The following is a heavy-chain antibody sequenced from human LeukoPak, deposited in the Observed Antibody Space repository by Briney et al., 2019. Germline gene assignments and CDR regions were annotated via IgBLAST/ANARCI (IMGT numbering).Heavy chain of an antibody. CDR1: GFTFSSYS. D-gene: IGHD3-10*01. Sequence: GGSLRLSCAASGFTFSSYSMNWVRQAPGKGLEWVSSISSSSSYIYYADSVKGRFTISRDNAKNSLYLQMNSLRAEDTAIYYCARLSGSGSSPFDYWGQGTLVTVSS. CDR2: ISSSSSYI. V-gene: IGHV3-21*04. J-gene: IGHJ4*02. CDR3: ARLSGSGSSPFDY.